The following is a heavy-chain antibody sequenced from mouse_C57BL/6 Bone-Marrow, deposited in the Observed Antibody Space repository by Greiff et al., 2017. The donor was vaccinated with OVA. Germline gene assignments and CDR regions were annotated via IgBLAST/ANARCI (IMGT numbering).Heavy chain of an antibody. D-gene: IGHD2-5*01. CDR1: GYTFTSYG. Sequence: QVHVKQSGAELARPGASVKLSCKASGYTFTSYGISWVKQRTGQGLEWIGEIYPRSGNTYYNEKFKGKATLTADKSSSTAYMELRSLTSEDSAVYYCAISYSNYAMDYWGQGTSVTVSS. CDR3: AISYSNYAMDY. J-gene: IGHJ4*01. CDR2: IYPRSGNT. V-gene: IGHV1-81*01.